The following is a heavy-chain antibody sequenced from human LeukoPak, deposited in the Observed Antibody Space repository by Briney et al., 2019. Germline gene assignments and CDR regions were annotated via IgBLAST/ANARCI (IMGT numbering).Heavy chain of an antibody. CDR2: IRYDGSSN. CDR1: AFTFRNYD. J-gene: IGHJ6*02. V-gene: IGHV3-30*02. D-gene: IGHD6-19*01. Sequence: GGSLTLYCAASAFTFRNYDMQRLRQPPGKGLVGVAVIRYDGSSNYYAESVKGRFTVYRDNSKNKMYMQIHSLRVEDTATYYCAKDIGSGRFNYGMDVWGQGTTVTVSS. CDR3: AKDIGSGRFNYGMDV.